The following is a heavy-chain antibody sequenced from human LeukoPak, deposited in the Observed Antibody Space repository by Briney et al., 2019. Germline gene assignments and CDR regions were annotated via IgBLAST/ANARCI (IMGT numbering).Heavy chain of an antibody. J-gene: IGHJ6*03. V-gene: IGHV1-46*01. CDR2: INPSGGST. Sequence: GASVKVSCKASGYTFTSYYMHWVRQAPGQGLEWMGIINPSGGSTSYAQKFQGRVTMTRDMSTSTVYMELSSLRSEDTAVYYCARGGGGGVPAEYLGRTYYMDVWGKGTTVTVSS. D-gene: IGHD2-2*01. CDR1: GYTFTSYY. CDR3: ARGGGGGVPAEYLGRTYYMDV.